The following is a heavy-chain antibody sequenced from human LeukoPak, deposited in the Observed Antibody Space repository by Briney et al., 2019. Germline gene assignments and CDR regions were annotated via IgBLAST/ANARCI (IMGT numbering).Heavy chain of an antibody. V-gene: IGHV1-69*13. J-gene: IGHJ4*02. CDR1: GGTFSSYA. Sequence: ASVKVSCKASGGTFSSYAISWVRQAPGQGLEWMGEIIPIFGTANYAQKFQGRVTITADESTSTAYMELSSLRSEDTAVYYCARATLRDDYGDYRGNYYFDYWGQGTLVTVSS. CDR2: IIPIFGTA. CDR3: ARATLRDDYGDYRGNYYFDY. D-gene: IGHD4-17*01.